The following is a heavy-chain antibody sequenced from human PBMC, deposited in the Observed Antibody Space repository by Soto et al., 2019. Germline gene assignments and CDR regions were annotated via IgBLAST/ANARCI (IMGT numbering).Heavy chain of an antibody. CDR1: GGSLSSGGYY. Sequence: ASEALFLTCTVSGGSLSSGGYYWSWIRQPPWNGLEWIWYIYYSGSTYYNPSLKSRVTISVDTSKNQFSLKLSSVTAADTAVYYCARRLRRRITIFGAATYFDYWGQGTLVTVSS. D-gene: IGHD3-3*01. CDR2: IYYSGST. CDR3: ARRLRRRITIFGAATYFDY. J-gene: IGHJ4*02. V-gene: IGHV4-30-4*01.